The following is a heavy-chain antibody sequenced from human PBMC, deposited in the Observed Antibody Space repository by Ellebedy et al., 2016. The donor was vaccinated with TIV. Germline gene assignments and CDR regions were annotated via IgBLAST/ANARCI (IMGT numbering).Heavy chain of an antibody. CDR3: ATRTEQQVVLGFGPNKHDYAMDV. V-gene: IGHV1-69*13. CDR2: LVPIFGTA. J-gene: IGHJ6*02. CDR1: GGTFSSYG. Sequence: SVKVSXKASGGTFSSYGISWVRQAPGQGLEWMGGLVPIFGTANYAQKFQGRVTITADGSTSTAYMELSSLRSEDTAVYYCATRTEQQVVLGFGPNKHDYAMDVWGQGTTATVSS. D-gene: IGHD6-13*01.